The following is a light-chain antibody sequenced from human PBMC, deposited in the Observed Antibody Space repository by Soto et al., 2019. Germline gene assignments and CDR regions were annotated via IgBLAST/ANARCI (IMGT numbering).Light chain of an antibody. CDR1: QSISSY. V-gene: IGKV1-39*01. CDR2: AAS. Sequence: DIQMTQSPSSLSASVGDRVTITCRASQSISSYLHWYQQKPGKAPKLLIYAASSLQSGVPSRFSGSGSGTDFTLTISSLQPEDVATYYCQNYNSDPKTLGPGTKVDIK. J-gene: IGKJ1*01. CDR3: QNYNSDPKT.